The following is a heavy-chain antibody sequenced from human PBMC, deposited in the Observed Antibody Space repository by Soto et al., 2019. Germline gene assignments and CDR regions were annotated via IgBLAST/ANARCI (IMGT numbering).Heavy chain of an antibody. Sequence: QVQLQESGPGLVKPSETLSLTCTVSGGSVNSGSYYWTWIRQSPGRGLEWIGYVYYSGTTQYNPSLRCRATISVDTTNYQFSLRLGPMTPADTAVYYCARDYWANGKRFVSWSQGTLGTVSS. J-gene: IGHJ5*02. CDR2: VYYSGTT. D-gene: IGHD2-8*02. CDR1: GGSVNSGSYY. V-gene: IGHV4-61*01. CDR3: ARDYWANGKRFVS.